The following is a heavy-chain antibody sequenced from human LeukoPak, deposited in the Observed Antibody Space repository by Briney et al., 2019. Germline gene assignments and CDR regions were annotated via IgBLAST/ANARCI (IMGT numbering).Heavy chain of an antibody. CDR3: ARSLGYCSAGSCFPFDY. V-gene: IGHV3-23*01. D-gene: IGHD2-15*01. Sequence: GGSLRLSCAASGLTFNNYAMTWVRQTPGKGLEWVSSISSDGVTTSYADSVKGRFTISRDNSRNTLYLQMNSLRAEDTAVYYRARSLGYCSAGSCFPFDYWGQGTLVTVSS. CDR1: GLTFNNYA. CDR2: ISSDGVTT. J-gene: IGHJ4*02.